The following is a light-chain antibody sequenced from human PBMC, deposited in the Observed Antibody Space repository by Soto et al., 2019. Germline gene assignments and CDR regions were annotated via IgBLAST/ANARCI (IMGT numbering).Light chain of an antibody. CDR1: SSDVGSYNR. CDR2: EVT. Sequence: QSALTQPPSVSGSPGQSVTISCTGTSSDVGSYNRVSWYQQPPGTAPKLMIYEVTNRPSGVPNRFSASKSGNTASLTISGLQAEDEADYYCTSYTSSRTWVFGVGTKLTVL. J-gene: IGLJ3*02. V-gene: IGLV2-18*02. CDR3: TSYTSSRTWV.